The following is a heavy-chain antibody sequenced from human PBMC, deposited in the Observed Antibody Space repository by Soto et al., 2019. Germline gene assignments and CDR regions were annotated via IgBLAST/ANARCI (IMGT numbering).Heavy chain of an antibody. D-gene: IGHD3-10*01. Sequence: SETLSLTCNVSGGSISSGDYYWNWIRQPPGKGLEWIGYIYYSGSTYYNPSLKSRVIVSVDTSKNQFSLKLISVTAADTAVYYCARGLLFFDNRRKGTLVTVSS. CDR1: GGSISSGDYY. V-gene: IGHV4-30-4*01. CDR3: ARGLLFFDN. J-gene: IGHJ4*02. CDR2: IYYSGST.